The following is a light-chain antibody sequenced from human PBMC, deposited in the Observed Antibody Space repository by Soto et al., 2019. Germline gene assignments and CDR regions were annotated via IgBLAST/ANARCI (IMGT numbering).Light chain of an antibody. CDR3: AAWDDSLSALV. CDR1: SSNIESNY. V-gene: IGLV1-47*01. Sequence: QSVLTQPPSASGTPGQRVTISCSGSSSNIESNYVYWYQQLPGSAPKLLIYRNDQRPSGVPDRFSGSKSGTSASLAISGLRSEDEADYYCAAWDDSLSALVSGGGTQLTVL. J-gene: IGLJ3*02. CDR2: RND.